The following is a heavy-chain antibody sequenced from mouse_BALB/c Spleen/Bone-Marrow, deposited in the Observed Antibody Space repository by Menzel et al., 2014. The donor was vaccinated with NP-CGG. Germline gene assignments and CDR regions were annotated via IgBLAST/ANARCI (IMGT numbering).Heavy chain of an antibody. V-gene: IGHV6-6*02. CDR2: IRLKSNNYAT. J-gene: IGHJ3*01. CDR3: TRPFAY. CDR1: GFTFSNYW. Sequence: QPGGGLVQPGGSMKLSCIASGFTFSNYWMNWVRQSPEKGLEWIAEIRLKSNNYATHYVESVKGRFTISRDDSKSSVYLQMNNLRTEDTGVYYCTRPFAYWGQGTLVTVSA.